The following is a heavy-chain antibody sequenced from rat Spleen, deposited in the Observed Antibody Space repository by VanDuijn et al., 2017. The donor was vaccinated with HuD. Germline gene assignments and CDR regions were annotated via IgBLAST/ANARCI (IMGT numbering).Heavy chain of an antibody. J-gene: IGHJ2*01. D-gene: IGHD1-7*01. CDR3: ARGGFYGYD. CDR1: GFSLTSYN. CDR2: MWSDEHT. V-gene: IGHV2-32*01. Sequence: QVQLKESGPGLVQPSETLSLTCTVSGFSLTSYNVHWVRQPPGKGLEWMGIMWSDEHTSYNSALKSRLSISRDTSQSQVFLKMSSLQTEDTATYYWARGGFYGYDWGQGVMVTVSS.